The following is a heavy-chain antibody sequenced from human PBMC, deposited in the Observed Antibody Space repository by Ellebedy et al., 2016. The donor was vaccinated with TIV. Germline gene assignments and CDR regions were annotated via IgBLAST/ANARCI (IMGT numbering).Heavy chain of an antibody. V-gene: IGHV4-59*11. D-gene: IGHD5-18*01. CDR1: GGSMATHK. Sequence: GSLRLXCSVSGGSMATHKWSWVRQSPAKGLEWIAYIFDTVTTDCNPSFVSRATLSVDTSNNQISLKLTSVTAADTAVYYCATDGGIQSFDHWGHGTLVTVSS. CDR3: ATDGGIQSFDH. CDR2: IFDTVTT. J-gene: IGHJ4*01.